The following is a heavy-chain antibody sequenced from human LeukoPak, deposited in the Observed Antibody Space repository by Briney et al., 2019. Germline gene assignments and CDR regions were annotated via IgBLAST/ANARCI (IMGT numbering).Heavy chain of an antibody. D-gene: IGHD3-22*01. CDR1: GGSFSGHY. J-gene: IGHJ6*03. CDR2: INPNGRT. Sequence: PSETLSPTSAVYGGSFSGHYWTWIRPTPGKGLEWIGGINPNGRTRYKPSLKSRVTISVDTSKNQFSLKLSSVTAADTAVYYCARGRQDVTMIVVVMTAVSYYLDVWGKGTTVTVS. V-gene: IGHV4-34*01. CDR3: ARGRQDVTMIVVVMTAVSYYLDV.